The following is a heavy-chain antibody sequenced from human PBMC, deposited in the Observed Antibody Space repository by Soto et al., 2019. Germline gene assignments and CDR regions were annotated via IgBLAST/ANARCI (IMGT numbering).Heavy chain of an antibody. Sequence: SETLSLTCTVSGGSISSSSYYWGWIRQPPGKGLEWIGKINHSGSTNYNPSLKSRVTISVDTSKNQFSLKLSSVTAADTAVYYCARGREQLWSQERGFRYYYYGMDVWGQGTTVTVSS. V-gene: IGHV4-39*07. D-gene: IGHD5-18*01. CDR1: GGSISSSSYY. J-gene: IGHJ6*02. CDR2: INHSGST. CDR3: ARGREQLWSQERGFRYYYYGMDV.